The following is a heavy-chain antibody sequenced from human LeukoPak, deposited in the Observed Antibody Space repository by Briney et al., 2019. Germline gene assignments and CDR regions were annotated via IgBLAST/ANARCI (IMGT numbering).Heavy chain of an antibody. CDR2: IYSGGST. CDR1: GFTVSSNY. Sequence: GGSLRLSCAASGFTVSSNYMSWVRQAPGKGLEWVSVIYSGGSTYYADSVKGRFTISRHNSKNTLYLQMNSLRAEDAAVYYCARDTRGYCSGGSCYQIDYWGQGTLVTVSS. J-gene: IGHJ4*02. V-gene: IGHV3-53*04. D-gene: IGHD2-15*01. CDR3: ARDTRGYCSGGSCYQIDY.